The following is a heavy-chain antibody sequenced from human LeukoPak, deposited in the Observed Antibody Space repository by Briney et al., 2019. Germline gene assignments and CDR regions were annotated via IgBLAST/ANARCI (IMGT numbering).Heavy chain of an antibody. J-gene: IGHJ6*03. CDR1: GGSFSGYY. D-gene: IGHD3-22*01. V-gene: IGHV4-34*01. CDR2: INHSGST. Sequence: SETLSLTCAVYGGSFSGYYWSWIRQPPGKGLEWIGEINHSGSTNYNPSLKSRVTISVDTSKNQFSLKLNSVTAADTAVYYCARVRGGSGAYNYDSSGYYFRHYYMDVWGKGTTVTVSS. CDR3: ARVRGGSGAYNYDSSGYYFRHYYMDV.